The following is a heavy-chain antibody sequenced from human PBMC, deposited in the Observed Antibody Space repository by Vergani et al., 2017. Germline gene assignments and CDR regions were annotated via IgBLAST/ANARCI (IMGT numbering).Heavy chain of an antibody. D-gene: IGHD2/OR15-2a*01. CDR3: VKEKIDLGSYFFDS. V-gene: IGHV3-21*04. Sequence: EVQLQESGGGLVKPGGSLRVSCAASGFSFSTCSINWVRQAPGKGLEWVSSISGRSNYIYYADSVKGRFSISRDNSKNTVFLQMHSLRAEDTAIYYCVKEKIDLGSYFFDSWGHGILVTVSS. J-gene: IGHJ4*01. CDR1: GFSFSTCS. CDR2: ISGRSNYI.